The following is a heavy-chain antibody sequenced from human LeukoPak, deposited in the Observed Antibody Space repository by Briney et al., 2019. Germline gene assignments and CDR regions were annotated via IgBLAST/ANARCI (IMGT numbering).Heavy chain of an antibody. CDR1: GFTFGSYA. J-gene: IGHJ5*01. CDR2: ISYDGTKK. D-gene: IGHD3-22*01. V-gene: IGHV3-30-3*01. CDR3: ARDRYYYDIGSHCDS. Sequence: PGGSLRLSCADSGFTFGSYAMHWVRQAPGMGLEWMTLISYDGTKKYYADSVKGRFSISRDNIRNTLYLQMNSLRPEDTAVYYCARDRYYYDIGSHCDSWGQGTLVTVSS.